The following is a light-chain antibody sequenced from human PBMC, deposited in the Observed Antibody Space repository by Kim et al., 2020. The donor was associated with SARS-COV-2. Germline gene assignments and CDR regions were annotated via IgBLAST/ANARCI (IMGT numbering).Light chain of an antibody. CDR2: NNS. Sequence: ELTQPPSASGTPGQRVTISCSGSSSNIGSKAVNWYQQVPGTAPKLLIYNNSQRPSGVPDRFSGSKSGTSASLAISGLQSEDEADYYCAAWDASLNAWVFGGETQLTVL. CDR1: SSNIGSKA. J-gene: IGLJ3*02. V-gene: IGLV1-44*01. CDR3: AAWDASLNAWV.